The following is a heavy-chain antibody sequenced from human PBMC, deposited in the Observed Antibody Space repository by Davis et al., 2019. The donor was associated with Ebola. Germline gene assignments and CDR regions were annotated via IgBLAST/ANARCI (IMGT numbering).Heavy chain of an antibody. V-gene: IGHV4-59*12. CDR3: ARGDIVVVPAALLHYYYGMDV. CDR1: GGSISSYY. Sequence: SETLSLTCTLSGGSISSYYWSWIRQSPGKGLEWIGYLYYSGSTHYNPSLESRVTISVDTSKNQFSLKLSSVTAADTAVYYCARGDIVVVPAALLHYYYGMDVWGQGTTVTVSS. J-gene: IGHJ6*02. D-gene: IGHD2-2*01. CDR2: LYYSGST.